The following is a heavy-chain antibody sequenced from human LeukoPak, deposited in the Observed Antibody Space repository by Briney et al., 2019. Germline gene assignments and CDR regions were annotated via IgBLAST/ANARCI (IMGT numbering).Heavy chain of an antibody. CDR1: GFTVSSNY. CDR2: IYSGGST. V-gene: IGHV3-66*01. CDR3: ARSIVVVPAADLNAFDI. J-gene: IGHJ3*02. D-gene: IGHD2-2*01. Sequence: PGGSLRLSCAASGFTVSSNYMSWVRQAPGKGLEWVSVIYSGGSTYYADSVKGRFTISRDNSKNTLYLQMNSLRAEDTAVYYCARSIVVVPAADLNAFDIWGQGTMVTVSS.